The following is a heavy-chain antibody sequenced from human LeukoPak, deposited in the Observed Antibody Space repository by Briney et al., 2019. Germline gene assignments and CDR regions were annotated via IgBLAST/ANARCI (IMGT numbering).Heavy chain of an antibody. CDR1: GFTFSSYA. D-gene: IGHD1-14*01. CDR3: AKDNRAMDV. CDR2: ISYDGSNK. V-gene: IGHV3-30*18. J-gene: IGHJ6*02. Sequence: GGSLRLSCAASGFTFSSYAMSWVRQAPGKGLEWVAVISYDGSNKYYADSVKGRFTISRDNSKNTLYLQMNSLRAEDTAVYYCAKDNRAMDVWGQGTTVTVSS.